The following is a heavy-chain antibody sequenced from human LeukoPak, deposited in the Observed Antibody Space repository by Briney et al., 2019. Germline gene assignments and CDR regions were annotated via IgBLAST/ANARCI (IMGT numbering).Heavy chain of an antibody. J-gene: IGHJ4*02. CDR1: GFTFSGSW. D-gene: IGHD5-12*01. V-gene: IGHV3-7*01. CDR3: ARDTGYDCFAY. CDR2: MNQDGSEK. Sequence: PGGSLRLSCAASGFTFSGSWMAWVRQAPGKGLEWVANMNQDGSEKNYVDSVKGRFTISRDNAKNSLYLQMNSLRAEDTAVYYCARDTGYDCFAYWGQGTLVTVSS.